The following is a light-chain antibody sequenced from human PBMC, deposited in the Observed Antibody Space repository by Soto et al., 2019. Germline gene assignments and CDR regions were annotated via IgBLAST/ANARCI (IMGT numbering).Light chain of an antibody. Sequence: AIQLTQSPSSLSASVGDRVTITCRASQGIGSSTFAWYQQKAGKAPTLLIYDVSNLQRGVPTRFSGSGSGTDFSLTISSLQPEDFATSYCQQFDTYPLTFGQGTRLDIK. CDR1: QGIGSST. CDR3: QQFDTYPLT. CDR2: DVS. V-gene: IGKV1-13*02. J-gene: IGKJ5*01.